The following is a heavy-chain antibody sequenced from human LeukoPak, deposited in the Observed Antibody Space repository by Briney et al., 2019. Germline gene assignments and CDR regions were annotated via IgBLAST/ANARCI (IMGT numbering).Heavy chain of an antibody. Sequence: SETLSLTCTVSGGSISSYYWSWIRQPPGKGLEWIGYIYYSGSTNYNPSLKSRVTISVDTSKNQFSLTLSSVTAADTAVYYCARGSYDFWSGYLAPWGQGTLVTVSS. CDR2: IYYSGST. J-gene: IGHJ5*02. V-gene: IGHV4-59*01. CDR3: ARGSYDFWSGYLAP. D-gene: IGHD3-3*01. CDR1: GGSISSYY.